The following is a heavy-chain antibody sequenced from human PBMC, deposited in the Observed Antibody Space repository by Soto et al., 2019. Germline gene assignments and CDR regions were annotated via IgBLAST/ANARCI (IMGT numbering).Heavy chain of an antibody. CDR3: ARRGVMTTVTKFDY. J-gene: IGHJ4*02. Sequence: SETLSLTCAVYGGSFSGYDWSWIRQPPGKGLEWIGEINHSGSTNYNPSLKSRVTISVDTSKNQFSLKLSSVTAADTAVYYCARRGVMTTVTKFDYRGQGTLVTVSS. V-gene: IGHV4-34*01. CDR2: INHSGST. D-gene: IGHD4-17*01. CDR1: GGSFSGYD.